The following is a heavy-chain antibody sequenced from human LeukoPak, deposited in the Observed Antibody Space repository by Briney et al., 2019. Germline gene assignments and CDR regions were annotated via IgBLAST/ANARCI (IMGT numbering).Heavy chain of an antibody. CDR3: ARAIRYYYGSSDYYQYYFDY. CDR2: IFYSGTT. V-gene: IGHV4-61*01. D-gene: IGHD3-22*01. CDR1: NGSVSSGSYY. Sequence: PAETLSLTCTVSNGSVSSGSYYWSWIRQPPGKGLQWIGYIFYSGTTNYNPSLKSRVTMSADTSKNQFSLKLSSVTAADTAVYYCARAIRYYYGSSDYYQYYFDYWGQGTLVSVSS. J-gene: IGHJ4*02.